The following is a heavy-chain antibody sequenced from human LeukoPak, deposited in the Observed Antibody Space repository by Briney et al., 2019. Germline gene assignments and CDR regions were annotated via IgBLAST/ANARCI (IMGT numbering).Heavy chain of an antibody. V-gene: IGHV3-23*01. CDR3: AKKAQYNGNYPLDY. D-gene: IGHD1-26*01. CDR2: TSDRGDYA. J-gene: IGHJ4*02. CDR1: GFTFTSYS. Sequence: GGSLRLSCAASGFTFTSYSMSWVRQAPGKGLEWVSGTSDRGDYAYYADSVKGRFTISRDNSKNTLYLQMNSLRAEDTALYFCAKKAQYNGNYPLDYWGQGTLVTVSS.